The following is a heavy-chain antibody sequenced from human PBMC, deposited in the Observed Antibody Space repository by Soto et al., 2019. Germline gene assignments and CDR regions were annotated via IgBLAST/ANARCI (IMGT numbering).Heavy chain of an antibody. Sequence: ASETLSLTCAVYGGSFSGYYWSWIRQPPGKGLEWIGEINHSGSTNYNPSLKSRVTISVDTSKNQFSLKLSSVTAADTAVYYCARESGSYYNWFDPWGQGTLVTVSS. CDR3: ARESGSYYNWFDP. J-gene: IGHJ5*02. CDR2: INHSGST. D-gene: IGHD3-10*01. V-gene: IGHV4-34*01. CDR1: GGSFSGYY.